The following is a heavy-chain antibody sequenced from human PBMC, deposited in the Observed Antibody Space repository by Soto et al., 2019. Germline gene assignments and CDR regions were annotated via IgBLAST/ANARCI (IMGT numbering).Heavy chain of an antibody. CDR2: VFHTGTT. CDR3: ARSAGWYAIHA. CDR1: GASVSSPYY. D-gene: IGHD6-19*01. Sequence: QVQLQESGPGLVKPSGTLSLTCAVSGASVSSPYYWCWVRQPPGKGLEWIGEVFHTGTTSYNPSLRSRATISMDKSINQFSLDLSSVPAADTAVYYCARSAGWYAIHAWGPGTLVIVSS. J-gene: IGHJ5*02. V-gene: IGHV4-4*02.